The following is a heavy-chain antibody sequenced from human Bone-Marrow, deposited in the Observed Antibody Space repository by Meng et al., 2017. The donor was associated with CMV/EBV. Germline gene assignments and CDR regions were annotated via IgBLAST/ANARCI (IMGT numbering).Heavy chain of an antibody. Sequence: GGSLRLSCAASGFTFSSYAMSWVRQAPGKGLEWVSVIYSGGSSTYYADSVKGRFTISRDNSKNTLYLQMNSLRAEDTAVYYCAGGYAGLQLNIWGQGKMVTVSS. V-gene: IGHV3-23*03. CDR3: AGGYAGLQLNI. CDR1: GFTFSSYA. CDR2: IYSGGSST. D-gene: IGHD1-1*01. J-gene: IGHJ3*02.